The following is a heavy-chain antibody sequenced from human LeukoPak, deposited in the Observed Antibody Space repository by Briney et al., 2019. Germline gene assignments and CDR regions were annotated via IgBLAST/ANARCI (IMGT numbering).Heavy chain of an antibody. CDR3: TPHSATYLVY. CDR1: GFTFSNAW. CDR2: IKSKTDGRTT. D-gene: IGHD1-26*01. V-gene: IGHV3-15*01. J-gene: IGHJ4*02. Sequence: PGGSLRLSCAASGFTFSNAWMSWVRQAPGKGLEWVGRIKSKTDGRTTDYAAPVKDRFTISRDDSKNTLYLQMDSLKTEDTDVYEWTPHSATYLVYWGQGTLVTVSS.